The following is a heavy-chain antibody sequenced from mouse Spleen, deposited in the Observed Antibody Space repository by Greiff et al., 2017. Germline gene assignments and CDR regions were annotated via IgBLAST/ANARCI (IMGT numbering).Heavy chain of an antibody. D-gene: IGHD1-1*01. Sequence: EVQLVESGAELVRPGASVKLSCTASGFNIKDDYMHWVKQRPEQGLEWIGWIDPENGDTEYASKFQGKATITADTSSNTAYLQLSSLTSEDTAVYYCTTSYYYGSSYVAYWGQGTLVTVSA. J-gene: IGHJ3*01. CDR1: GFNIKDDY. CDR3: TTSYYYGSSYVAY. V-gene: IGHV14-4*01. CDR2: IDPENGDT.